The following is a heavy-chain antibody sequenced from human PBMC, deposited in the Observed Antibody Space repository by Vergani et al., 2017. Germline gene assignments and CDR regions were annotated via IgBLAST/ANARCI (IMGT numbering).Heavy chain of an antibody. CDR3: ARGVAGTGGWFDP. D-gene: IGHD6-19*01. V-gene: IGHV1-69*02. Sequence: QVQLGQSGAEVQKPGSSVKVSCKASGGPFSSYTISWVRQAPGQGLEWMGRIIPILGIVNYAQKFQGRVTINADKSTSTAYMELSSLRAEDTAVYYGARGVAGTGGWFDPWGQGTLVTVSS. CDR1: GGPFSSYT. J-gene: IGHJ5*02. CDR2: IIPILGIV.